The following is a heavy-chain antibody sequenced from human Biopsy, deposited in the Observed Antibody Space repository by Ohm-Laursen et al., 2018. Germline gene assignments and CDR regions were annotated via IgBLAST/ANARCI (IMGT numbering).Heavy chain of an antibody. CDR1: GFTFDTYW. CDR3: ARDSLVGGLS. J-gene: IGHJ5*02. D-gene: IGHD2-8*02. CDR2: INQGGSEN. Sequence: GSLRPSCTASGFTFDTYWMSWARQAPGKGLEWVANINQGGSENYYVESVKGRFTISRDNAKNSLYLQMNSLRAEDTAVYYCARDSLVGGLSWGQGTLVTVSS. V-gene: IGHV3-7*01.